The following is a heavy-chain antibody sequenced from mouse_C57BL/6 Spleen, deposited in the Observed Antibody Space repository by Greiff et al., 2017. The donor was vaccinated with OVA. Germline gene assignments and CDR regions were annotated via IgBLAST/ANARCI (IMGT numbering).Heavy chain of an antibody. D-gene: IGHD1-1*01. V-gene: IGHV3-6*01. CDR2: ISYDGSN. J-gene: IGHJ4*01. CDR3: ARVRYYSGDYAMDY. Sequence: ESGPGLVKPSQSLSLTCSVTGYSITSGYYWNWIRQFPGNKLEWMGYISYDGSNNYNPSLKNRISITRDTSKNQFFLKLNSVTTEDTATYYCARVRYYSGDYAMDYWGQGTSVTVSS. CDR1: GYSITSGYY.